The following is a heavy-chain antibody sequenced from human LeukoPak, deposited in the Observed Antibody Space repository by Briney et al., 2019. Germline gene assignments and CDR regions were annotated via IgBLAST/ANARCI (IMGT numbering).Heavy chain of an antibody. J-gene: IGHJ4*02. D-gene: IGHD3-3*01. CDR3: AKPDVGFLEWLSSHFEY. V-gene: IGHV3-30*02. CDR2: IRYDGSNK. Sequence: GGSLRLSCAASGFTFSSYGMHWVRQAPGKGLEWVAFIRYDGSNKYYADSVKGRFTISRYNSKNTLYLQMNSLRAEDTAVYYCAKPDVGFLEWLSSHFEYWGQGTLVTVSS. CDR1: GFTFSSYG.